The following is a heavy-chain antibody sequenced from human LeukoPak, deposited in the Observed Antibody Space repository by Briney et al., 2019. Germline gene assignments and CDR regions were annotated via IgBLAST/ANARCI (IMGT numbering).Heavy chain of an antibody. CDR2: ISAYNGNT. CDR1: GYTFTSYG. CDR3: ARGPLPYCSSTSCRDYFDY. V-gene: IGHV1-18*04. D-gene: IGHD2-2*01. Sequence: GASVKVSCKASGYTFTSYGISWVRQAPGQGLEWMGWISAYNGNTNYAQKLQGRVTMTTDTSTSTAYLELRSLRSDDTAVYYCARGPLPYCSSTSCRDYFDYWGQGTLVTVSS. J-gene: IGHJ4*02.